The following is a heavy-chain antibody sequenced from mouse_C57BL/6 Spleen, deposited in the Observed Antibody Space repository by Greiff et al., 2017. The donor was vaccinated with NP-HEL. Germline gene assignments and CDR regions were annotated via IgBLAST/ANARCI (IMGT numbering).Heavy chain of an antibody. D-gene: IGHD2-4*01. V-gene: IGHV1-81*01. CDR3: ARRGYDYDVGDY. CDR1: GYTFTSYG. Sequence: VKLMESGAELARPGASVKLSCKASGYTFTSYGISWVKQRTGQGLEWIGEIYPRSGNTYYNEKFKGKATLTADKSSSTAYMELRSLTSEDSAVYFCARRGYDYDVGDYWGQGTTLTVSS. J-gene: IGHJ2*01. CDR2: IYPRSGNT.